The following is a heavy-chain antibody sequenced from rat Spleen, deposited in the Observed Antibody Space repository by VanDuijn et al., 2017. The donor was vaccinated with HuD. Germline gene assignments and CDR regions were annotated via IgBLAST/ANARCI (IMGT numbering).Heavy chain of an antibody. J-gene: IGHJ3*01. CDR1: GFTFSNYG. Sequence: EVQLVESGGGLVQPGRSLKLSCAASGFTFSNYGLHWIRQTPTKGLERVASISPTGGSTYYRDPVRGRFTISRDNAKSTLYLQMDSLRSEDTATYYCASHGPRISRFAYWGQGTLVTVSS. V-gene: IGHV5-19*01. D-gene: IGHD1-6*01. CDR2: ISPTGGST. CDR3: ASHGPRISRFAY.